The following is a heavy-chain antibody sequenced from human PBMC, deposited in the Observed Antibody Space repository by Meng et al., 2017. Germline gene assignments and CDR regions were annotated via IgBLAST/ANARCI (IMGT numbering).Heavy chain of an antibody. CDR1: GFTFSSYW. V-gene: IGHV3-74*01. CDR3: ARVSFTRLLGQTSFPAFDI. Sequence: GESLKISCAASGFTFSSYWMHWVRQAPGKGLVWVSRINSDGSSTSYADSVKGRFTISRDNAKNTLYLQMNSLRAEDTAVYYCARVSFTRLLGQTSFPAFDIWGQGTMVTVSS. CDR2: INSDGSST. D-gene: IGHD2-2*01. J-gene: IGHJ3*02.